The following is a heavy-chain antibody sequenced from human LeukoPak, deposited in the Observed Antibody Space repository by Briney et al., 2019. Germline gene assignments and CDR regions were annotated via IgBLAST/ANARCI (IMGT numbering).Heavy chain of an antibody. CDR2: ISGSGGST. CDR1: GFTFSSYG. Sequence: GGSLRLSCAASGFTFSSYGMSWVRQAPGKGLEWVSAISGSGGSTYYADSVKGRFTISRDNSKNTLYLQMNSLRAEDTAIYYCARDSPAQAAFDIWGQGTMVTVSS. D-gene: IGHD2-2*01. CDR3: ARDSPAQAAFDI. J-gene: IGHJ3*02. V-gene: IGHV3-23*01.